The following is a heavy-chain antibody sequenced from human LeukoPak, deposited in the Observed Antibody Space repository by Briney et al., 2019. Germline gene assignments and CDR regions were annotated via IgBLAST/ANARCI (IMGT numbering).Heavy chain of an antibody. CDR3: ARDSKARRFDY. J-gene: IGHJ4*02. D-gene: IGHD2/OR15-2a*01. CDR1: GGTFSSYA. CDR2: ISAYNGNT. V-gene: IGHV1-18*01. Sequence: ASVKVSCKASGGTFSSYAISWVRQAPGQGLEWMGWISAYNGNTNYAQKLQGRVTMTTDTSTSTAYMELRSLRSDDTAVYYCARDSKARRFDYWGQGTLVTVSS.